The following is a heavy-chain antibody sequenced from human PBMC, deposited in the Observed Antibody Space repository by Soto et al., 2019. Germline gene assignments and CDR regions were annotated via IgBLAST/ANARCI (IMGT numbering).Heavy chain of an antibody. V-gene: IGHV3-33*01. CDR3: ARDAQDIVVVVAANYGRFDP. D-gene: IGHD2-15*01. CDR2: IWYDGSNK. Sequence: GGSLRLSCAASGFTFSSYGMHWVRQAPGKGLEWVAVIWYDGSNKYYADSVKGRFTISRDNSKNTLYLQMNSLRAEDTAVYYCARDAQDIVVVVAANYGRFDPRGK. J-gene: IGHJ5*02. CDR1: GFTFSSYG.